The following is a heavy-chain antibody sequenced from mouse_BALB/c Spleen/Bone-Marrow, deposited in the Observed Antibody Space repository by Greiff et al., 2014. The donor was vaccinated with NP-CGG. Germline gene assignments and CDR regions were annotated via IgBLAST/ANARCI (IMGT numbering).Heavy chain of an antibody. Sequence: VKLQESGAELMKPGASVKISCNTSGYTFSSYWIEWVKQRPGHGLEWIGEILPGSGSTNSNEKFKGKATFTADTSSNTAYMQLSSLTSEDSAVYYCARELGLRLAYWGQGTLVTVSA. CDR1: GYTFSSYW. D-gene: IGHD3-1*01. CDR3: ARELGLRLAY. CDR2: ILPGSGST. J-gene: IGHJ3*01. V-gene: IGHV1-9*01.